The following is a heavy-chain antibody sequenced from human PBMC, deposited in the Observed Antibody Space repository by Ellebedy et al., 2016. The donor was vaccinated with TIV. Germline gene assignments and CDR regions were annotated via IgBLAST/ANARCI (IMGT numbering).Heavy chain of an antibody. Sequence: SETLSLTXTVSGGSISSYYWGWIRQPPGKGLEWIGSIYYSGSTYYNPSLKSRVTISVDTSKNQFSLKLSSVTAADTAVYYCARPRIAVAGIPAAGYVDDYWGQGTLVTVSS. CDR2: IYYSGST. V-gene: IGHV4-39*01. J-gene: IGHJ4*02. CDR1: GGSISSYY. CDR3: ARPRIAVAGIPAAGYVDDY. D-gene: IGHD6-19*01.